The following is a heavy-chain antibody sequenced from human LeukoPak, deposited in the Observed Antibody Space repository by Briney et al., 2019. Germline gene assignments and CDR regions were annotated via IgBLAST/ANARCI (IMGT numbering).Heavy chain of an antibody. J-gene: IGHJ4*02. V-gene: IGHV4-4*07. CDR1: GDFISGSY. Sequence: SETLSLTCTVSGDFISGSYWSWIRQPAGKGLEWIGRIYTTRTANYNPSLTSRVTISVDTSKNQFSLNLSSVTAADTAVYYCAKNMLIVRGDDYWGQGTLVTVSS. CDR3: AKNMLIVRGDDY. CDR2: IYTTRTA. D-gene: IGHD2/OR15-2a*01.